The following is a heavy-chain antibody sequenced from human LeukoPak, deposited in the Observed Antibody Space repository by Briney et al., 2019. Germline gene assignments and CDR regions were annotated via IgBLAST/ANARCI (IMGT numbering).Heavy chain of an antibody. CDR3: ARDYAVGRPRF. Sequence: GGSLRLSCTTSGFTFSGSGFHWVRQAPGRGLEWVADIWYHGRNAYYADFAKGRLTIFRENSKNTVYLQMNSLRVEDTAVYYCARDYAVGRPRFWGQGTLVTVSS. J-gene: IGHJ4*02. V-gene: IGHV3-33*01. CDR2: IWYHGRNA. CDR1: GFTFSGSG. D-gene: IGHD3-16*01.